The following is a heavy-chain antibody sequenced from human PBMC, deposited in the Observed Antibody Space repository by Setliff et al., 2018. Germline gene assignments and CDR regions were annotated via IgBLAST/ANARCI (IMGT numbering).Heavy chain of an antibody. CDR3: ARDNVILDDSRGIFYPWYDP. CDR1: YA. V-gene: IGHV3-7*03. Sequence: YAMTWVRQAPGKGLEWVANIKEDGSEEYYVGSVRGRFSISRDNAKDSVFLEMNSLRADDTAVYYCARDNVILDDSRGIFYPWYDPWGQGTLVTVSS. J-gene: IGHJ5*02. CDR2: IKEDGSEE. D-gene: IGHD4-4*01.